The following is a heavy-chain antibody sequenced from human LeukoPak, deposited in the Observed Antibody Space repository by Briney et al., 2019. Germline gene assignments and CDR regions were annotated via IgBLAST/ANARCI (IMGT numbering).Heavy chain of an antibody. CDR1: GYTFTSYY. J-gene: IGHJ5*02. CDR3: ARGGELLWFGESPFDP. Sequence: GASVKVSCKASGYTFTSYYMHWVRQAPGQGLEWMGIINPSGGSTSYAQKFQGRVTMTRDTSTSTVYMELSSLRSEDTAVYYCARGGELLWFGESPFDPWGQGTLVTVSS. D-gene: IGHD3-10*01. V-gene: IGHV1-46*01. CDR2: INPSGGST.